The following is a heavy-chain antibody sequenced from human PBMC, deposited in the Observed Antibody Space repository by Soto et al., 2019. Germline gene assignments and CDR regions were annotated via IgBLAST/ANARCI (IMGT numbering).Heavy chain of an antibody. J-gene: IGHJ4*02. CDR3: ARDWESSGSTWSFGGF. CDR2: IIPFLGVT. CDR1: GGTYSPYT. Sequence: QVQLVQSGAEVKKPGSSVKVSCKSSGGTYSPYTINWVRQAPGQGLEWMGRIIPFLGVTNYGLKFQARVTITADKATNTAYMELRGLRFEDTAVYSCARDWESSGSTWSFGGFWGRGTLVTVSS. V-gene: IGHV1-69*08. D-gene: IGHD3-16*01.